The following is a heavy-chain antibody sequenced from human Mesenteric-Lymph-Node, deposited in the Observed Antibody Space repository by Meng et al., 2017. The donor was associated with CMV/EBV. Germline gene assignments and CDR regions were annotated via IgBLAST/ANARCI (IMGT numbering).Heavy chain of an antibody. D-gene: IGHD1-1*01. CDR2: ISYDGSNK. CDR1: GFTFSSYA. J-gene: IGHJ4*02. Sequence: GESLKISCAASGFTFSSYAMHWVRQAPGKGLEWVAVISYDGSNKYYADSVKGRFTISRDNSKNTLYLQMNSLRAEDTAVYYCARTNWNPYYFDYWGQGTLVTVSS. V-gene: IGHV3-30*04. CDR3: ARTNWNPYYFDY.